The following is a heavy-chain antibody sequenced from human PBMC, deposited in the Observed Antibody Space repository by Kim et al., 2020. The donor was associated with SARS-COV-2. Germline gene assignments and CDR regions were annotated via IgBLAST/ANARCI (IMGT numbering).Heavy chain of an antibody. Sequence: GGSLRLSCAASGFTFDDYAMHWVRQGPGKGLEWVASISWNSANIAYADSVKGRFTISRDNDKNSLHLQMNSLSAEDTALYYCAKYRGAGLGYYYGLDVWGQGTAVTVSS. CDR1: GFTFDDYA. D-gene: IGHD3-10*01. CDR2: ISWNSANI. CDR3: AKYRGAGLGYYYGLDV. J-gene: IGHJ6*02. V-gene: IGHV3-9*01.